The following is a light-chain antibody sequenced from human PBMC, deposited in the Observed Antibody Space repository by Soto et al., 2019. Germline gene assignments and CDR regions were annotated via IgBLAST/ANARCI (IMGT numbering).Light chain of an antibody. CDR1: QSVSSY. Sequence: EIVLTQSPATLSLSPGERATLSCRASQSVSSYLAWYQQKPGQAPRLLIYDASNRATGIPARFSGSGSGTDFTLTITRLEPEDFAVYYCHQYGTVPWTFGRGTKVEIK. V-gene: IGKV3-11*01. CDR3: HQYGTVPWT. J-gene: IGKJ1*01. CDR2: DAS.